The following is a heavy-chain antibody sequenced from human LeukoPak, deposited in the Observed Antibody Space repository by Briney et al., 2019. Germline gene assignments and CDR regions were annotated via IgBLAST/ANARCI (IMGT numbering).Heavy chain of an antibody. CDR2: ISSSSTYI. J-gene: IGHJ3*02. CDR3: ARDRGDSGCSGPQDAFDI. V-gene: IGHV3-21*01. Sequence: GGSLRFLCAASGFTFSSYMMNWARQAPGKGLEWVSSISSSSTYIYYADSVKGRFTISRDNAKNSLYLQMNSLRAEDTAVYYCARDRGDSGCSGPQDAFDIWGEGKLVTVSS. CDR1: GFTFSSYM. D-gene: IGHD6-13*01.